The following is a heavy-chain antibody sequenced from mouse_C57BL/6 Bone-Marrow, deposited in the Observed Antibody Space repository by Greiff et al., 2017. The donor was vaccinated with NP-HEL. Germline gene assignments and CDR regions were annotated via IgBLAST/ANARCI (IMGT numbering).Heavy chain of an antibody. J-gene: IGHJ2*01. CDR2: ISNGGGST. CDR1: GFTFSDYY. V-gene: IGHV5-12*01. CDR3: ARHHYGSSYFDY. Sequence: DVMLVESGGGLVQPGGSLKLSCAASGFTFSDYYMYWVRQTPEKRLEWVAYISNGGGSTYYPDTVKGRFTISRDNAKNTLYLQMSRLKSEDTAMYYCARHHYGSSYFDYWGQGTTLTVSS. D-gene: IGHD1-1*01.